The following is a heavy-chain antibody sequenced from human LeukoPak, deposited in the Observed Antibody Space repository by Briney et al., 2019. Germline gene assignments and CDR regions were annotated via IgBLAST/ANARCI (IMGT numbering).Heavy chain of an antibody. CDR3: AKSPALEGVRGAFDI. CDR1: GGSISTTSYF. Sequence: SETLSLTCTVSGGSISTTSYFWGWIRQPPGKGLEWIGSIYYSGSTYYNPSLKSRVTISVDTSKNQFSLKLSSVTAADTAVYYCAKSPALEGVRGAFDIWGQGTMVTVSS. D-gene: IGHD3-16*01. J-gene: IGHJ3*02. V-gene: IGHV4-39*07. CDR2: IYYSGST.